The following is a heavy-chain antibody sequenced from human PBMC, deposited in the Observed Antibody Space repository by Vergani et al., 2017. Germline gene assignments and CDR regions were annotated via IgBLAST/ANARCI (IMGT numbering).Heavy chain of an antibody. V-gene: IGHV3-7*01. CDR3: ARDDYYGSGSYYPYYYYYGMDV. Sequence: EVQLVESGGGLVQPGGSLRLSCAASGFTFSSYWMSWVRQAPGKGLEWVANIKQDGSEKYYVDSLKGRFTISRDNAKNSLYLQMNSLRAEDTAVYYCARDDYYGSGSYYPYYYYYGMDVWGQGTTVTVSS. D-gene: IGHD3-10*01. J-gene: IGHJ6*02. CDR1: GFTFSSYW. CDR2: IKQDGSEK.